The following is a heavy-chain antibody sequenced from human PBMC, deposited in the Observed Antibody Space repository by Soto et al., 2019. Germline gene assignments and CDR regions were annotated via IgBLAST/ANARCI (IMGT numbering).Heavy chain of an antibody. CDR2: IYHSGST. CDR3: ARVPDR. Sequence: SSETLSLTCAVSGGSISSGGFSWSWIRQPPGKGLEWIGYIYHSGSTYYNPSLKSRVTISVDRSKNQFSLKLSSVTAADTAVYYCARVPDRWGQGTLVTVSS. J-gene: IGHJ5*02. V-gene: IGHV4-30-2*01. CDR1: GGSISSGGFS. D-gene: IGHD2-2*01.